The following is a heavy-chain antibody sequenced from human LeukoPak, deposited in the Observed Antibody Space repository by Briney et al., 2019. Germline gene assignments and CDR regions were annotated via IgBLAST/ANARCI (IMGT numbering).Heavy chain of an antibody. V-gene: IGHV4-34*01. CDR1: GGSFSGYY. CDR2: INHSGST. Sequence: SETLSLTCAVCGGSFSGYYWSWIRQPPGKGLEWIGEINHSGSTNYNPSLKSRVTISVDTSKNQFSLKLSSVTAADTAVYYCARHARYSGSFPYWGQGTLVTVSS. J-gene: IGHJ4*02. CDR3: ARHARYSGSFPY. D-gene: IGHD1-26*01.